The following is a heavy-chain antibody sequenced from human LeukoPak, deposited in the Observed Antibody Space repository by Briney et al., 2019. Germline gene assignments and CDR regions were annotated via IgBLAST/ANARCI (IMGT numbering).Heavy chain of an antibody. V-gene: IGHV4-59*01. Sequence: SETLSLTCSVSGGPISSYYWSWIRRSPGKGLEWIGYIHSSGSTNYNPSLKSRVAISVDTSKSQFSLRLSSVTAADTAVYYCARENEMAAGNFDYWGQGTRVTVSS. CDR3: ARENEMAAGNFDY. CDR1: GGPISSYY. CDR2: IHSSGST. J-gene: IGHJ4*02. D-gene: IGHD5-24*01.